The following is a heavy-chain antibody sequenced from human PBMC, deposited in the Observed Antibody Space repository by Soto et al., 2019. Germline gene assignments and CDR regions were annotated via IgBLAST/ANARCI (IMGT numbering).Heavy chain of an antibody. V-gene: IGHV1-24*01. J-gene: IGHJ4*02. CDR3: AANCGYYVLSIY. Sequence: ASVKVSCKVSGYTLTELSMHWVRQAPGKGLEWMGGFDPEDGETIYAQKFQGRVTMTEDTSTDKAYMELFRLRSEDAAVYYFAANCGYYVLSIYLGQGTLVIVSS. D-gene: IGHD4-17*01. CDR2: FDPEDGET. CDR1: GYTLTELS.